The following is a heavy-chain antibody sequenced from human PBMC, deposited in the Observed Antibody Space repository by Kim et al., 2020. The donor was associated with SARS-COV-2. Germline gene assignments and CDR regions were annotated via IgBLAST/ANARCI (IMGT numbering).Heavy chain of an antibody. J-gene: IGHJ4*02. D-gene: IGHD6-13*01. CDR1: GYTFTSYG. V-gene: IGHV1-18*01. Sequence: ASVKVSCKASGYTFTSYGISWVRQAPGQGLEWMGWISAYNGNTNYAQKLQGRVTMTTYTSTSTAYMELRSLRSDDTTVYYCARGDIIAAAGKSFDYWGQGTLVTVSS. CDR3: ARGDIIAAAGKSFDY. CDR2: ISAYNGNT.